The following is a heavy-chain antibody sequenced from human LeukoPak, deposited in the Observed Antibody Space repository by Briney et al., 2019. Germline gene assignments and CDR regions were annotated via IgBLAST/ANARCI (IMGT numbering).Heavy chain of an antibody. Sequence: GGSLRLSCAASGFTFSNFWMSWVRQAPGKGLEWVSNIKQDGSEKYYVDSVKGRFTISRDNAKNSLYLLMNSLRGENTAGYYCARDLATAGKFDPWGQGTLVTVSS. D-gene: IGHD6-13*01. J-gene: IGHJ5*02. CDR2: IKQDGSEK. CDR3: ARDLATAGKFDP. CDR1: GFTFSNFW. V-gene: IGHV3-7*04.